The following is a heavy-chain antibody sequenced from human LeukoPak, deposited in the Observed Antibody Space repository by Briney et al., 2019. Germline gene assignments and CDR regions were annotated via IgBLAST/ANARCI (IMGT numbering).Heavy chain of an antibody. CDR2: ISSSSSTI. Sequence: GGSLRLSCAASGFTFSSYSMNWVRQAPGKGLEWVSYISSSSSTICYADSVKGRFTISRDNAKNSLYLQMNSLRAEDTAVYYCARDLAASSGYLPNYWGQGTLVAVSS. CDR1: GFTFSSYS. CDR3: ARDLAASSGYLPNY. D-gene: IGHD3-22*01. V-gene: IGHV3-48*01. J-gene: IGHJ4*02.